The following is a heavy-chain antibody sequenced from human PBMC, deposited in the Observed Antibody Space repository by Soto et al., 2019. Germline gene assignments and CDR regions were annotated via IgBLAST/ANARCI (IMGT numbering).Heavy chain of an antibody. D-gene: IGHD2-21*01. CDR3: ARSPKSTDFPYYFDF. CDR2: INHSGTT. V-gene: IGHV4-34*01. Sequence: SETLSLTCAVYSRSFRDYYWTWIRQPPGKGLEFIGEINHSGTTHYNPSLKSRVTISVDTSKNHFSLKMNSVTAADTAVYYCARSPKSTDFPYYFDFWGQGTLVTVSS. CDR1: SRSFRDYY. J-gene: IGHJ4*02.